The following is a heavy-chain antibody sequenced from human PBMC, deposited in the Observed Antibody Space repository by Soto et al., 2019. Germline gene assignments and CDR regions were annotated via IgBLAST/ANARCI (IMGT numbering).Heavy chain of an antibody. CDR1: GGSISSGDYY. CDR2: IYYSGST. D-gene: IGHD3-9*01. V-gene: IGHV4-30-4*01. CDR3: ARGRRDDILTGWGWFDP. Sequence: QVQLQESGPGLVKPSQTLSLTCTVSGGSISSGDYYWCWIRQPPGKGLEWIGYIYYSGSTYYNPSLKSRVTISVDPSKNQFSLQLSSVTAADTAVYSCARGRRDDILTGWGWFDPWGQGTLVTVSS. J-gene: IGHJ5*02.